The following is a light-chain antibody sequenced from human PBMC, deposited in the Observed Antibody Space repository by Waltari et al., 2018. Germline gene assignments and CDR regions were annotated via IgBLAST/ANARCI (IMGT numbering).Light chain of an antibody. Sequence: DIQMTQFPASLSASAGDRVTITCRGSQSINNWLAWYQVRPGEAPKLLIYAASSLQGVVPSRFSGSGSGTDFTLTIDNLQPEDFATYYCQQAQNFPLTFGPGTRVDVK. V-gene: IGKV1-12*01. CDR1: QSINNW. CDR2: AAS. CDR3: QQAQNFPLT. J-gene: IGKJ3*01.